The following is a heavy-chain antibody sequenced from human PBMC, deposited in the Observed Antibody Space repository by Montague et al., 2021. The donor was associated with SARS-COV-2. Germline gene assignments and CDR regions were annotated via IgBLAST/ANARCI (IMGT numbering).Heavy chain of an antibody. D-gene: IGHD3/OR15-3a*01. CDR2: NYYSGST. CDR1: GGSISSSSYY. V-gene: IGHV4-39*01. CDR3: ARQRWTGQQVHAFDF. Sequence: SETLSLTCTVSGGSISSSSYYWGWLRQPPGKGLEWIGSNYYSGSTYYNPSIKSRVTIPVDTSKNQFYLKLSSVTAADRAFYYCARQRWTGQQVHAFDFWGQGTMVTVSS. J-gene: IGHJ3*01.